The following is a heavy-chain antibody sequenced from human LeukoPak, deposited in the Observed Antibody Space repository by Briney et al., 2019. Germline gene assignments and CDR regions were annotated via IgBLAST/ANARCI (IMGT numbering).Heavy chain of an antibody. J-gene: IGHJ4*02. CDR1: GFTFSSYG. CDR3: AKDLGRYSSSWSYIFDY. Sequence: GGSLRLSCAASGFTFSSYGMHWVRQAPGKGLEWVAVIWYGGSNKYYADSVKGRFTISRDNSKNTLYLQMNSLRAEDTAVYYCAKDLGRYSSSWSYIFDYWGQGTLVTVSS. V-gene: IGHV3-30*02. D-gene: IGHD6-13*01. CDR2: IWYGGSNK.